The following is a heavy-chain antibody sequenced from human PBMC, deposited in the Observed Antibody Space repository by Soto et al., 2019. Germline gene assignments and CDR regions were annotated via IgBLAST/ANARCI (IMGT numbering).Heavy chain of an antibody. CDR3: ARERGVVVPAARHYYYYGMDV. CDR1: GFTFSSYS. D-gene: IGHD2-2*01. V-gene: IGHV3-21*01. Sequence: KSGGSLRLSCAASGFTFSSYSMNWVRQAPGKGLEWVSSISSSSSYIYYADSVKGRFTISRDNAKNSLYLQMNSLRAEDTAVYYCARERGVVVPAARHYYYYGMDVWGQGTTVTVSS. J-gene: IGHJ6*02. CDR2: ISSSSSYI.